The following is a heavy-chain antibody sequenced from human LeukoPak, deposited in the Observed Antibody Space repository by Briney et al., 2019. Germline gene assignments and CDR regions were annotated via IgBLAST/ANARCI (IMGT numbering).Heavy chain of an antibody. V-gene: IGHV3-23*01. D-gene: IGHD1-26*01. CDR1: GFTFSSYA. CDR2: ISGSGGST. J-gene: IGHJ4*02. Sequence: PGGSLRLSCAASGFTFSSYAMSWVRQAPGKGLEWVSAISGSGGSTYYADSVKGRFTISRDNSKNTLYLQMNSLRAEDTAVYYCARFRWELRSEIDYWGQGTLVTVSS. CDR3: ARFRWELRSEIDY.